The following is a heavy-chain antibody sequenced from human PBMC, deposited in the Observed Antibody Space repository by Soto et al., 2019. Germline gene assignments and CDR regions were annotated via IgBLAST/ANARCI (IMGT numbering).Heavy chain of an antibody. CDR2: INAGNWNT. CDR1: GYTFSNFA. J-gene: IGHJ5*02. D-gene: IGHD3-9*01. Sequence: ASVKVSCKASGYTFSNFAMHWVRQAPGQRLEWMGWINAGNWNTKYSQKFQGRVTITSDTSASTAYMELSSLRSEDTAVYYCAAFNPGDYDILVPWGQGTLVTVSS. V-gene: IGHV1-3*01. CDR3: AAFNPGDYDILVP.